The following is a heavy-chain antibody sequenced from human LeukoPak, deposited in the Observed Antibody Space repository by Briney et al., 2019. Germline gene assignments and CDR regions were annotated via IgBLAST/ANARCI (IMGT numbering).Heavy chain of an antibody. D-gene: IGHD4-17*01. CDR2: IYHSGST. V-gene: IGHV4-4*02. Sequence: PSETLSLTCAVSGGSISSSNWWSWVHQPPGQGLEWIGEIYHSGSTNYNPSLKSRVTISVDKSKNQFSLKLSSVTAADTAVYYCATTVQNYGMDVWGQGTTVTVSS. CDR1: GGSISSSNW. CDR3: ATTVQNYGMDV. J-gene: IGHJ6*02.